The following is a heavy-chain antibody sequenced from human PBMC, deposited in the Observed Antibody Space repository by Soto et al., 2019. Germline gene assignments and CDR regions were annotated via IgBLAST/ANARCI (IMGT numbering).Heavy chain of an antibody. Sequence: QVQLVQSGAEMKKPGSSVKVSCQSSGGTFNTYAMNWVRQAPGQGPEWMGDISPMFGAANYAPKFQGRATITADESTGTSYMPLSSLTSEDTALYFCAREVQVHTPAFVYWGQGTLVTVSS. V-gene: IGHV1-69*19. D-gene: IGHD3-10*01. CDR3: AREVQVHTPAFVY. CDR2: ISPMFGAA. J-gene: IGHJ4*02. CDR1: GGTFNTYA.